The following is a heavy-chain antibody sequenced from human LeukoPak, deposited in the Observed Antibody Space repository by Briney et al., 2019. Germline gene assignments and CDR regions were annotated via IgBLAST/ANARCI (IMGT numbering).Heavy chain of an antibody. Sequence: TGGSLSLSCAASGFTFSSYWMSWVRQAPGKGLEWVADIKHDGSEKYYVDSLKGRFTISTDSAKNSLYLQINSLRAEDTAVYYCARKDRYGLDYWGQGTLVTVSS. V-gene: IGHV3-7*01. CDR1: GFTFSSYW. CDR3: ARKDRYGLDY. CDR2: IKHDGSEK. D-gene: IGHD3-9*01. J-gene: IGHJ4*02.